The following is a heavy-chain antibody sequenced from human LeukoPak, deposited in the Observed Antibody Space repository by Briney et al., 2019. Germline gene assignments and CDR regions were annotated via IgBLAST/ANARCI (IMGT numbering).Heavy chain of an antibody. D-gene: IGHD6-6*01. Sequence: SETLSLTCTVSGGSISSSSYYWGWIRQPPGKGLEWIGSIYYSGSTYYNPSLKSRVTISVDTSKNQFSLKLSSVTAADTAVYYCARLYSSSSRINYYYYYYMDVWGKGTTVTVSS. J-gene: IGHJ6*03. CDR1: GGSISSSSYY. V-gene: IGHV4-39*07. CDR2: IYYSGST. CDR3: ARLYSSSSRINYYYYYYMDV.